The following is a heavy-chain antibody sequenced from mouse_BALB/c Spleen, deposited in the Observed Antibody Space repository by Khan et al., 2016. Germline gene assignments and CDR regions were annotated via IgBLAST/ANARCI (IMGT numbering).Heavy chain of an antibody. CDR2: INTETGEP. Sequence: QIQLVQSGPELKKPGETVKISCKASGYTFTDYSMHWVKQAPGKGLKWMGWINTETGEPTYADDFKGRFAFSLETSASTAYLQINNLKYEDTAIYFCARAARATGADWGQGTLVTVSA. D-gene: IGHD3-1*01. CDR1: GYTFTDYS. J-gene: IGHJ3*01. V-gene: IGHV9-2-1*01. CDR3: ARAARATGAD.